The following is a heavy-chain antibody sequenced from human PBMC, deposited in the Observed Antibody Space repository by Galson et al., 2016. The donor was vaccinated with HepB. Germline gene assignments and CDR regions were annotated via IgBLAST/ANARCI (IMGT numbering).Heavy chain of an antibody. CDR1: GFTFSTYA. CDR3: ARGTFCSGDSCYSPAFDM. J-gene: IGHJ3*02. CDR2: ISGSGVNA. D-gene: IGHD2-15*01. V-gene: IGHV3-23*01. Sequence: SMRLSCAASGFTFSTYAMSWVRKAPGKGLEWVSAISGSGVNAHYADSVKGRFTISRDNSKNTLYLQMNSLRAEDTAVYYCARGTFCSGDSCYSPAFDMWGQGTMVTVSS.